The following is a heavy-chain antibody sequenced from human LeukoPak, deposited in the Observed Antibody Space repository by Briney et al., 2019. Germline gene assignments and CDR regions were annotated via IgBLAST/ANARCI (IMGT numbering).Heavy chain of an antibody. CDR2: INGSGGST. CDR3: AKRRGLELLYYYYMDV. CDR1: GFTFSSYA. Sequence: GGSLRLSCAASGFTFSSYAMSWVRQAPGKGLEWVSDINGSGGSTYYADSVKGRFTISRDNSKNTLYLQMNSLRAEDTAVYYCAKRRGLELLYYYYMDVWGKGTTVTVSS. J-gene: IGHJ6*03. V-gene: IGHV3-23*01. D-gene: IGHD1-7*01.